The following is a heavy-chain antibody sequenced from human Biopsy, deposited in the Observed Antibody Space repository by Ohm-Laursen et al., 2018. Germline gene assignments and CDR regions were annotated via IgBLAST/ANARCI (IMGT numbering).Heavy chain of an antibody. D-gene: IGHD3-22*01. CDR1: GGSIGSSF. V-gene: IGHV4-59*01. CDR2: IYYTGST. Sequence: SETLSLTCTVSGGSIGSSFWSWIPQPPGKGLEWIGYIYYTGSTDYNPSLQSRVTISVDTSKNHFSLRLRSVTPADTAIYYCARDRGYYSDRTVPGYFDLWGRGTLVTVSS. CDR3: ARDRGYYSDRTVPGYFDL. J-gene: IGHJ2*01.